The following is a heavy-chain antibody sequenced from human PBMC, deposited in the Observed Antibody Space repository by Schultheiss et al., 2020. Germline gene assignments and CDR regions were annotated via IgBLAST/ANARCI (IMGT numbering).Heavy chain of an antibody. V-gene: IGHV5-51*01. Sequence: GESLKISCQGSGYSFNSYWIGWVRQMPGKGLEWMGIIYPDDSDTRYSPSFQGQVTISADKSISTAYLQWSSLKASDTAIYYCARDYGDDEGGGGFDYWGQGTLVTVSS. J-gene: IGHJ4*02. CDR1: GYSFNSYW. D-gene: IGHD4-17*01. CDR2: IYPDDSDT. CDR3: ARDYGDDEGGGGFDY.